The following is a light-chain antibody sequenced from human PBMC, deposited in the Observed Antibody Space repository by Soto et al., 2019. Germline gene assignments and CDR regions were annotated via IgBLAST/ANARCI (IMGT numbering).Light chain of an antibody. V-gene: IGLV1-44*01. CDR3: AAWDDSLNGHV. CDR1: RSHVGTSS. CDR2: TTN. J-gene: IGLJ1*01. Sequence: QSLVAQPHLTSWAPRQRGTISFFWSRSHVGTSSVHWFQQLPGTAPKLLISTTNQRPSGVPERFSGSKSGTSASLAISGLQSEDEADYYCAAWDDSLNGHVFGTGTKVTVL.